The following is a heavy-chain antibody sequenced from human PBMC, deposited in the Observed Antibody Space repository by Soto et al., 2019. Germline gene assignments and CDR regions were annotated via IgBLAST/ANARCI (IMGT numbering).Heavy chain of an antibody. D-gene: IGHD1-7*01. CDR1: GYTFTDAY. J-gene: IGHJ4*02. CDR3: AREEGTELDF. Sequence: QVRLVQSGAEVKKHGASVKVTCKPSGYTFTDAYIHWVRQAPGQGLEWLGWINPKNGGTNYAQKFQGRVTMTRDTSSSTAFMELSSLNSNDTAVYYCAREEGTELDFWGQGTLVTVSS. CDR2: INPKNGGT. V-gene: IGHV1-2*02.